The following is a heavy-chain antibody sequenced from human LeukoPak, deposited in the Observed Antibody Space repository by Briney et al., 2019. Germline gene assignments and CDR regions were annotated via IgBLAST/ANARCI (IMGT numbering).Heavy chain of an antibody. D-gene: IGHD3-16*01. CDR3: VRRRGTNREYYFDY. Sequence: SETLSLTCTVSGGPISVSNYYWGWIRQPPGKGLEWIGTIYYSGSTSYSPSLKSRVTISVDTSKNQFSLKLSSVTAADTAVYYCVRRRGTNREYYFDYWGQGTLVTVSS. CDR1: GGPISVSNYY. V-gene: IGHV4-39*01. CDR2: IYYSGST. J-gene: IGHJ4*02.